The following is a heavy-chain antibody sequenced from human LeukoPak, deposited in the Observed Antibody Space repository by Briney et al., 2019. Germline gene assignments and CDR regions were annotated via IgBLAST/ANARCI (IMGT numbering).Heavy chain of an antibody. CDR2: IGGSGDNT. CDR3: ARRAEQWLAYETYYFDY. Sequence: PGGSLRLSCAASGFTFSSYAMTWVRQAPGKGLEWVSAIGGSGDNTYYADSVKGRFTISRDNSKNTLYLQMNSLRAEDTAVYYCARRAEQWLAYETYYFDYWGQGTLVTVSS. D-gene: IGHD6-19*01. V-gene: IGHV3-23*01. J-gene: IGHJ4*02. CDR1: GFTFSSYA.